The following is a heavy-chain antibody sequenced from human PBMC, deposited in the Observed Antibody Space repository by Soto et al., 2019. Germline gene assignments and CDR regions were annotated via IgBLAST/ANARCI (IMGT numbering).Heavy chain of an antibody. J-gene: IGHJ6*02. D-gene: IGHD6-13*01. CDR3: ARGRTSSSWYGGYYYYGMDV. CDR1: GFTFTNYV. Sequence: ASVKVSCKTSGFTFTNYVINWVRQAPGQGLQWMGWISAYSGDTKYAQRFQDRLTMTTDTSTSTAYMELRSLRSDDTAVYYCARGRTSSSWYGGYYYYGMDVWGQGTTVTVSS. CDR2: ISAYSGDT. V-gene: IGHV1-18*01.